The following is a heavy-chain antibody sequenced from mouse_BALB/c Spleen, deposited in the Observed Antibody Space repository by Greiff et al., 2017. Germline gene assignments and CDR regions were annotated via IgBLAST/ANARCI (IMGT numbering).Heavy chain of an antibody. CDR3: ARNRYDDYAMDY. Sequence: EVMLVESGGGLVQPGGSLRISCATSGFTFTGYYMSWVRQPPGKALEWLGFIRNKANGYTTEYSASVKGRFTISRDNSQSILYLQMNTLRAEDSATYYCARNRYDDYAMDYWGQGTSVTVSS. J-gene: IGHJ4*01. CDR1: GFTFTGYY. V-gene: IGHV7-3*02. CDR2: IRNKANGYTT. D-gene: IGHD2-14*01.